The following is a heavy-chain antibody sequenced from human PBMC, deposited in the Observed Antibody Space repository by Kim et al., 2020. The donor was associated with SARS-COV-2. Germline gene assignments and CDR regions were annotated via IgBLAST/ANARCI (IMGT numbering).Heavy chain of an antibody. Sequence: GKGRFTISRDNSKNPLYLQMNSLRAEDTAVYYCAKDIGRSYGSGSYYARWGQGTLVTVSS. J-gene: IGHJ4*02. CDR3: AKDIGRSYGSGSYYAR. V-gene: IGHV3-23*01. D-gene: IGHD3-10*01.